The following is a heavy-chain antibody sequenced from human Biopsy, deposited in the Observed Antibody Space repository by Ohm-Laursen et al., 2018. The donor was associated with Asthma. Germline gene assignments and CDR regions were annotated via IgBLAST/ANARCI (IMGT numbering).Heavy chain of an antibody. Sequence: LSLTCAASGFTFSSSAMSWVRQAPGKGLEWVSSISWNSGNIDYAVSVKGRFTISRDNAKNSLYLQMQSLRPEDTAFYYCAKSADYYDSTDYLDFWGRGTLVTVSS. J-gene: IGHJ4*01. V-gene: IGHV3-9*01. CDR1: GFTFSSSA. D-gene: IGHD3-22*01. CDR2: ISWNSGNI. CDR3: AKSADYYDSTDYLDF.